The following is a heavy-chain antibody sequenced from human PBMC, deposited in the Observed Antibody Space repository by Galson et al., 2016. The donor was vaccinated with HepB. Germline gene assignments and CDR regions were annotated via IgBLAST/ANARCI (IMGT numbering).Heavy chain of an antibody. CDR2: ISSSSIYI. CDR3: AKGPNSEGGWFDY. CDR1: GFNFNRYS. J-gene: IGHJ5*01. Sequence: LRLSCAASGFNFNRYSMNWVRQAPGKGLEWVSSISSSSIYIFYADSLKGRFTISRDNSKNTLYLQMNSLRAEDTAVYYCAKGPNSEGGWFDYWGQGTLVIVSS. V-gene: IGHV3-21*04.